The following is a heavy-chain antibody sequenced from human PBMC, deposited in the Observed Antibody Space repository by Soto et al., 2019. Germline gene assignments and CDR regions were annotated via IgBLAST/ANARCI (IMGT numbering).Heavy chain of an antibody. V-gene: IGHV4-59*02. CDR2: IYYSGSA. CDR1: GGSVSPHD. J-gene: IGHJ6*02. CDR3: ARVRYYYYGMDV. Sequence: SETLSLTCTVSGGSVSPHDWSWIRQPPGKGLEWLGYIYYSGSANYNPSLRSRVTISVDTSKNQFSLKLSSVTAADTAVYYCARVRYYYYGMDVWGQGTTVTVSS.